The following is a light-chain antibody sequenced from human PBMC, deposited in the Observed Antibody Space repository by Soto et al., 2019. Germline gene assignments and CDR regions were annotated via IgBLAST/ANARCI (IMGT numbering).Light chain of an antibody. CDR3: SSYTSSSTAV. CDR2: EVS. CDR1: SSDVGGYNY. Sequence: QSVLTQPDSVSGSPGQSITICCTGTSSDVGGYNYVSWYQQHPGKAPKLMIYEVSNRPSGVSNRFSGSKSGNTASLTISGLQAEDEADYYCSSYTSSSTAVFGTGTKVNVL. J-gene: IGLJ1*01. V-gene: IGLV2-14*01.